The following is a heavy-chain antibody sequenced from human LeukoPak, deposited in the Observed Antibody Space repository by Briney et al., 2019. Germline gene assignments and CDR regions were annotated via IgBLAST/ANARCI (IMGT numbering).Heavy chain of an antibody. CDR1: GFTFSSYE. CDR2: ISSSGSTI. J-gene: IGHJ6*04. D-gene: IGHD6-13*01. CDR3: ARALSSSWYPYYYYYGMDV. V-gene: IGHV3-48*03. Sequence: GGSLRLSCAASGFTFSSYEMNWVREAPGKGLEYVSYISSSGSTIYYADSVKGRFTISRDNAKNSLYLQMNSLRAEDTAVYYYARALSSSWYPYYYYYGMDVWGKGTTVTVSS.